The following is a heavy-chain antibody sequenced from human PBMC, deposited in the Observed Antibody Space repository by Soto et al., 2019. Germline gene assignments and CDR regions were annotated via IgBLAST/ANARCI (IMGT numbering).Heavy chain of an antibody. V-gene: IGHV4-31*03. CDR1: GDSISSGGYY. CDR2: IHYRGFT. Sequence: SETLSLTCTVSGDSISSGGYYWTWIRQLPGKGLEWIGYIHYRGFTSYNLSLKSRVTISVDTSKNHFSLNLSSVTAADTAVYYCARDPYYGMDVWGQRTTVTVSS. CDR3: ARDPYYGMDV. J-gene: IGHJ6*02.